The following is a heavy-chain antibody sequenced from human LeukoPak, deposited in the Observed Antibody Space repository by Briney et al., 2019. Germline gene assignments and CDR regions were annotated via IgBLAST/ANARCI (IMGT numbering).Heavy chain of an antibody. Sequence: TSETLSLTCTVSGGSISSGGYYWSWIRQHPGKGLEWIGDIYYSGSTYYNPTLKSRVTISVDTSKNQFSLKLSSVTAADTAVYYCARALITMIVVGTFDPWGQGTLVTVSS. D-gene: IGHD3-22*01. CDR1: GGSISSGGYY. J-gene: IGHJ5*02. CDR3: ARALITMIVVGTFDP. V-gene: IGHV4-31*03. CDR2: IYYSGST.